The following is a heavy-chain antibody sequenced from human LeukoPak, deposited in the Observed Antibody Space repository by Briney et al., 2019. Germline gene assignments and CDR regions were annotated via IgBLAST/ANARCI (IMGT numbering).Heavy chain of an antibody. Sequence: GGSLRLSCAASGFTFDDYGMGWVRQAPGKGLEWVSGINWNGGSTGYADSVKGRFTISKDISKNTLYMRMSSLRAEDAAVYYCAKRRYDSSGHFDSWGQGTLVTVSS. D-gene: IGHD3-22*01. V-gene: IGHV3-20*04. CDR2: INWNGGST. CDR1: GFTFDDYG. J-gene: IGHJ4*02. CDR3: AKRRYDSSGHFDS.